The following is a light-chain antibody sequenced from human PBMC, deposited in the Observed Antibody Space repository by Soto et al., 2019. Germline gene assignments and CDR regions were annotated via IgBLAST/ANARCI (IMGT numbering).Light chain of an antibody. Sequence: QLVLTQSPSASASLGASVKLTCTLSSGHRSYAIAWHQQQPEKGPRYLMKLNSDGSHSKGDGIPDRFSGSSSGAERYLTISSLQSGDEADYYCQTWGTGIHVFGGGTKVTVL. CDR3: QTWGTGIHV. CDR2: LNSDGSH. CDR1: SGHRSYA. J-gene: IGLJ3*02. V-gene: IGLV4-69*01.